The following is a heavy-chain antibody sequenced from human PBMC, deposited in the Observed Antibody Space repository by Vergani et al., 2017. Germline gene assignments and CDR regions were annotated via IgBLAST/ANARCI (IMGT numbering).Heavy chain of an antibody. J-gene: IGHJ3*02. D-gene: IGHD2-15*01. CDR1: GFTFSSYS. CDR2: ISSSSSYI. V-gene: IGHV3-21*01. CDR3: ARAHSVQDAFDI. Sequence: EVQLVESGGGLVKPGGSLRLSCAASGFTFSSYSMNWVRQAPGKGLEWASSISSSSSYIYYADSVKGRFTISRDNAKNSLYLQMNSLRAEDTAVYYCARAHSVQDAFDIWGQGTMVTVSS.